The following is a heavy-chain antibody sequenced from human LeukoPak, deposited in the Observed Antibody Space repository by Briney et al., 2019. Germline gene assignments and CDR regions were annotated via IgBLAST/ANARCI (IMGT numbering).Heavy chain of an antibody. CDR1: GYNFLNYW. J-gene: IGHJ2*01. Sequence: GESLKISCQVSGYNFLNYWIGWVRQMPGKGLEWMGLVYPDDSDTRYSPSFQGQVTISADKSITTAYLQWTSLKASDTAMYYCVKQEVTGTFYFFDLWGRGTLVTVSS. CDR2: VYPDDSDT. D-gene: IGHD2-15*01. CDR3: VKQEVTGTFYFFDL. V-gene: IGHV5-51*01.